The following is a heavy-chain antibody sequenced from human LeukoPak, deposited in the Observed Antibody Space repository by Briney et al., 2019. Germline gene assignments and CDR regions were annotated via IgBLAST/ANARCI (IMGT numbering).Heavy chain of an antibody. Sequence: GGSLRLSCAASGFTFSSYAMHWVRQAPGKGLEWVAVISYDGSNKYYADSVKGRFTISRDNSKNTLYLQMNSLRAEDTAIYYCARADGTGGPYDYWGQGTLVTVSS. CDR2: ISYDGSNK. CDR1: GFTFSSYA. D-gene: IGHD3/OR15-3a*01. J-gene: IGHJ4*02. CDR3: ARADGTGGPYDY. V-gene: IGHV3-30-3*01.